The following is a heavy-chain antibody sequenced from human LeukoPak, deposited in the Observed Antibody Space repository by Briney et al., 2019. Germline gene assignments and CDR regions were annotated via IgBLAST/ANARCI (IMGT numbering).Heavy chain of an antibody. CDR3: ATEPGKAAAAGDY. CDR1: GYTLTELS. V-gene: IGHV1-24*01. D-gene: IGHD6-13*01. Sequence: ASVKVSFKVSGYTLTELSMHWVRQAPGKGLEWMGGFDPEDGETIYAQKFQGRVTMTEGTSTDTAYMELSSLRSEDTAVYYCATEPGKAAAAGDYWGQGTLVTVSS. CDR2: FDPEDGET. J-gene: IGHJ4*02.